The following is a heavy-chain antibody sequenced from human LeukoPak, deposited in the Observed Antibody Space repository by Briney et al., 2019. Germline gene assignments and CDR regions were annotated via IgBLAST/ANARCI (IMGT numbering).Heavy chain of an antibody. Sequence: PSETLSLTCAVYGGSFSGYYWSWIRQLPGKGLEWIGEINHSGSTNYNPSLKSRVTISVDTSKNQFSLKLSSVTAADTAVYYCARGRSSSGYYYSFDYWGQGTLVTVSS. V-gene: IGHV4-34*01. J-gene: IGHJ4*02. CDR2: INHSGST. CDR1: GGSFSGYY. D-gene: IGHD3-22*01. CDR3: ARGRSSSGYYYSFDY.